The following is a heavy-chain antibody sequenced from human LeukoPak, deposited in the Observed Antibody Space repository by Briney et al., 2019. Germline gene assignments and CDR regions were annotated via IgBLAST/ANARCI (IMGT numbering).Heavy chain of an antibody. CDR1: GFTFSSYG. D-gene: IGHD6-13*01. CDR2: ISSSSSYI. Sequence: PGGTLRLSCAASGFTFSSYGMSWVRQAPGKGLEWVSSISSSSSYIYYADSVKGRFTISRDNAKNSLYLQMNSLRAEDTAVYYCARDGTAVGINYDYWGQGTLVTVSS. CDR3: ARDGTAVGINYDY. J-gene: IGHJ4*02. V-gene: IGHV3-21*04.